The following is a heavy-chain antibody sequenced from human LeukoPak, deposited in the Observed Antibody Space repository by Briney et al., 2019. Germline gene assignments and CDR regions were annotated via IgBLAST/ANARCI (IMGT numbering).Heavy chain of an antibody. J-gene: IGHJ4*02. Sequence: SETLSLTCTVSGDSITNYYWSWIRQAPGKGLEWMGYISYSGNTSYNPSLKSRVTISADMSKNQFSLKLSSVTAADTAVYHCARDRRSSTSYARSIESHEEALDYWGQGILVTVSS. CDR3: ARDRRSSTSYARSIESHEEALDY. V-gene: IGHV4-59*01. CDR1: GDSITNYY. CDR2: ISYSGNT. D-gene: IGHD2-2*01.